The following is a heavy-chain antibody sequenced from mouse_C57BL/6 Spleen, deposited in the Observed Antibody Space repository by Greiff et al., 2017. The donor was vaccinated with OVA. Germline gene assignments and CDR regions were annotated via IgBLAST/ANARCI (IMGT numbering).Heavy chain of an antibody. J-gene: IGHJ4*01. CDR2: IDPSDSET. CDR3: ARRSGLYAMDY. D-gene: IGHD2-2*01. V-gene: IGHV1-52*01. Sequence: QVQLQQPGAELVRPGSSVQLSCKASGYTFTSYWMHWVKQRPIQGLEWIGNIDPSDSETHYNQKFKDKATLTVDKSSSTAYMQLSSLTSEDSAVYYCARRSGLYAMDYWGQGTSVTVSS. CDR1: GYTFTSYW.